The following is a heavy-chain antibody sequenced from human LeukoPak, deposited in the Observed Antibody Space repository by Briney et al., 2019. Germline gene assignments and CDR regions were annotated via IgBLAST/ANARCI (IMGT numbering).Heavy chain of an antibody. CDR1: GFTFSSYA. CDR3: AKPAQYYDFWSGYGY. J-gene: IGHJ4*02. Sequence: GGSLRLSCAASGFTFSSYAMSWVRQAPGEGLECVSAISGSGGSTYYADSVKGRFTISRDNSKNTLYLQMNSLRAEDTAVYYCAKPAQYYDFWSGYGYWGQGTLVTVSS. V-gene: IGHV3-23*01. D-gene: IGHD3-3*01. CDR2: ISGSGGST.